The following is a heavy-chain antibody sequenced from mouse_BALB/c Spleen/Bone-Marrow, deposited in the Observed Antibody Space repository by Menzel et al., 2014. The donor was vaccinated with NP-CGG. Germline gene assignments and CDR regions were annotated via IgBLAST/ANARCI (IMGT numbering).Heavy chain of an antibody. CDR1: GYTFTGYW. D-gene: IGHD1-1*01. CDR3: ARLNYGRDYIVDF. V-gene: IGHV1S81*02. Sequence: VQLQQSGAELVKPGASVKLSCKASGYTFTGYWMHWVKQRPGQGLEWIGEINPSNGRTNYNEKFKSMATLTVDKSSSAAYMQLSSLTPENSAVFYCARLNYGRDYIVDFWGQGTSVTVSS. J-gene: IGHJ4*01. CDR2: INPSNGRT.